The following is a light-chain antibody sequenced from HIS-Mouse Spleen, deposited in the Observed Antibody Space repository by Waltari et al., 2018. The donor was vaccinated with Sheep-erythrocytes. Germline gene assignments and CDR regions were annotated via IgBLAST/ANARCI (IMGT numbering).Light chain of an antibody. J-gene: IGLJ1*01. CDR3: CSYAGSYNHV. CDR1: TSDVGGYNY. V-gene: IGLV2-11*01. Sequence: QSALTQPRSVSGSPGQSVTISCTGTTSDVGGYNYLPWYQQYPGKAPKLMIYDVSKRPSGVPDRFSGSKSGNTASLTISGLQAEDEADYYCCSYAGSYNHVFATGTKVTVL. CDR2: DVS.